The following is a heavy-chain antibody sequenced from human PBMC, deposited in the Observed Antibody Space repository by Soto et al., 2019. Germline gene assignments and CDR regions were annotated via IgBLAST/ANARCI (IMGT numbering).Heavy chain of an antibody. V-gene: IGHV1-69*06. D-gene: IGHD2-2*01. CDR2: IIPMFGTA. J-gene: IGHJ4*02. CDR1: GGTFSSYA. CDR3: ATSVLVPAATYYFDY. Sequence: SVKVSCKASGGTFSSYAISWVRQAPGQGLEWMGGIIPMFGTADYAQKFQGRVTMTEDTSTDTAYMELSSLRSEDTAVYYCATSVLVPAATYYFDYWGQGTLVTVSS.